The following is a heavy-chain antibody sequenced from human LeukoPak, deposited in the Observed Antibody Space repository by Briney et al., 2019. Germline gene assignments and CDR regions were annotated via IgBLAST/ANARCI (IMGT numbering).Heavy chain of an antibody. CDR1: GFTFSSYA. J-gene: IGHJ6*02. CDR3: ARGKKTFWSGYYNYYYGMDV. D-gene: IGHD3-3*01. CDR2: ISYDGSNK. V-gene: IGHV3-30-3*01. Sequence: GGSLRLSCAAPGFTFSSYAMHWVRQAPGKGLEWVAVISYDGSNKYYADSVKGRFTISRDNSKNTLYLQMNSLRAEDTAVYYCARGKKTFWSGYYNYYYGMDVWGQGTTVTVSS.